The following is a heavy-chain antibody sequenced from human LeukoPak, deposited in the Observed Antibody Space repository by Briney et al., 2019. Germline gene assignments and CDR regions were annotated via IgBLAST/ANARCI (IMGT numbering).Heavy chain of an antibody. D-gene: IGHD3-10*01. Sequence: SGGSLRLSCAASGFTFSSYSMNWVRQAPGKGLEWVSSISSSSSYIYYADSVKGRFTISRDNAKNSLYLQMNSLRAEDTAVYYCARDVDDVLLWFGGKTTYYFDYWGQGTLVTVSS. CDR1: GFTFSSYS. CDR2: ISSSSSYI. V-gene: IGHV3-21*01. CDR3: ARDVDDVLLWFGGKTTYYFDY. J-gene: IGHJ4*02.